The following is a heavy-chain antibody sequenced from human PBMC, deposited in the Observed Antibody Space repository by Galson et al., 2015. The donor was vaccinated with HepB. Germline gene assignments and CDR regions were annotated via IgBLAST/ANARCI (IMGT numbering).Heavy chain of an antibody. J-gene: IGHJ4*02. CDR2: TYYRSKWYN. Sequence: CAISGDSVSSNSAAWNWIRQSPSRGLEWLGRTYYRSKWYNDYAVSVKSRITINPDTSKNQFSLQLNSVTPEDTAVYYCARDGRSASKLGWQGFDYWGQGTLVTVSS. CDR3: ARDGRSASKLGWQGFDY. V-gene: IGHV6-1*01. CDR1: GDSVSSNSAA. D-gene: IGHD7-27*01.